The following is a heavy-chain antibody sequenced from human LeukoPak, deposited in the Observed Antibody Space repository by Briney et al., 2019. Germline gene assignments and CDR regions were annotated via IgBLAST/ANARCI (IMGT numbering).Heavy chain of an antibody. J-gene: IGHJ4*02. V-gene: IGHV3-74*01. Sequence: GGSLRLSCAASGFTFSSYWMHWVRRAPGKGLVWVSRIKSDGSSISYADSVKGRFTISRDNAKNSLYLQMNSLRAEDTAVYYCARVNVWFGELGFDYWGQGTLVTVSS. CDR1: GFTFSSYW. CDR2: IKSDGSSI. CDR3: ARVNVWFGELGFDY. D-gene: IGHD3-10*01.